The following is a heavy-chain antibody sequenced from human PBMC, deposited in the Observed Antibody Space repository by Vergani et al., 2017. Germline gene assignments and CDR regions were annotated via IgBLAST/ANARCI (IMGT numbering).Heavy chain of an antibody. D-gene: IGHD2-15*01. Sequence: VQLVQSGAEVNKPGESLKISCKGSGYSFTSYWIGWVRQMPGKGLEWMGLIYPGDSDTRYSPSFQGQVTISADKSISTAYLQWSSLKASDTAMYYCARQVVVAATSPGFDYWGQGTLVTVSS. CDR1: GYSFTSYW. CDR3: ARQVVVAATSPGFDY. CDR2: IYPGDSDT. V-gene: IGHV5-51*01. J-gene: IGHJ4*02.